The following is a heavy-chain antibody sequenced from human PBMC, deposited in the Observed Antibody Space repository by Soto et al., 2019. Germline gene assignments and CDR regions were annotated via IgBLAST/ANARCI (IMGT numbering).Heavy chain of an antibody. CDR3: ARGSSIAGLYYGMDV. Sequence: QVQLQESGPGLVKPSQTLSLTCTVSGGSISSGGYYWTWIRQHPGKGLEWIGYNYYSGITYYNPSPKIRVTISLDTSKNQFALKLSSVTAADTAVYYCARGSSIAGLYYGMDVWGQGNTVTVSS. V-gene: IGHV4-31*03. CDR2: NYYSGIT. D-gene: IGHD6-6*01. CDR1: GGSISSGGYY. J-gene: IGHJ6*02.